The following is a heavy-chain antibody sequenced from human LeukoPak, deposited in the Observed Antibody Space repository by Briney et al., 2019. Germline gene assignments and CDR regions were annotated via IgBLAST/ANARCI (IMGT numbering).Heavy chain of an antibody. J-gene: IGHJ6*02. V-gene: IGHV3-11*01. D-gene: IGHD2-2*02. Sequence: GGSLRLSCAASGFTFSDHYMSWIRLAPGKGLEWVSSISTSGTTMYYADSVKGRFTISRDTAKKSLYLQMNGLRAEDTAVYYCARSGHCISTSCYSIWRRSLYGMDVWGQGTTVTVSS. CDR2: ISTSGTTM. CDR1: GFTFSDHY. CDR3: ARSGHCISTSCYSIWRRSLYGMDV.